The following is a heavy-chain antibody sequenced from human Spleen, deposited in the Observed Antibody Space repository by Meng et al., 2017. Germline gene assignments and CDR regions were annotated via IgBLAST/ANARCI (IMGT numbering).Heavy chain of an antibody. CDR3: VRSRAWVRTGFDP. CDR2: IGHSGFT. CDR1: GDSISSSDSY. Sequence: QPQLQESGPGLVKPSETLSLPCSVSGDSISSSDSYWGWFRQSPGKGLEWIGGIGHSGFTYYTPSLESRVTVSVDTSRSQFSLELTSVTAADTAVYYCVRSRAWVRTGFDPWGQGTLVTVSS. D-gene: IGHD1/OR15-1a*01. J-gene: IGHJ5*02. V-gene: IGHV4-39*01.